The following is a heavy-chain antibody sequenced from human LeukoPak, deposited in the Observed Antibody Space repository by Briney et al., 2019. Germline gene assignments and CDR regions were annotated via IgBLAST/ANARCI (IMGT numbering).Heavy chain of an antibody. CDR1: GFTFSSYA. V-gene: IGHV3-30-3*01. Sequence: GRSLRLSCAAPGFTFSSYAMHWVRQAPGKGLEWVAVISYDGSNKYYADSVKGRFTISRDDSKNTPYLQMNSLRAEDTAVYYCARSEVDYGDYGDRGDYFDYWGQGTLVTVSS. CDR3: ARSEVDYGDYGDRGDYFDY. D-gene: IGHD4-17*01. CDR2: ISYDGSNK. J-gene: IGHJ4*02.